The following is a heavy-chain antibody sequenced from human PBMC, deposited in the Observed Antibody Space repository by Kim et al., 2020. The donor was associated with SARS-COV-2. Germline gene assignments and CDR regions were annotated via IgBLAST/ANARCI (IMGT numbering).Heavy chain of an antibody. CDR3: ARDPAAAFRCCSSITCIAL. J-gene: IGHJ5*02. D-gene: IGHD2-2*01. CDR1: GFSISNYA. Sequence: GGSLRLSCAASGFSISNYAMGWVRQAPGEGLEWVAHTNLDGSGKSYVDSVKGRFTISRDNAKNCLFLQMNSLRAEDTAVYYCARDPAAAFRCCSSITCIALWGQVTLVTVSS. V-gene: IGHV3-7*01. CDR2: TNLDGSGK.